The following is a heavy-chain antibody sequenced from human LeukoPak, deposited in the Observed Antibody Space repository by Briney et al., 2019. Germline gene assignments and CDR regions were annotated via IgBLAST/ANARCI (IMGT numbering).Heavy chain of an antibody. CDR3: ARQGRAYCGGDCYWGFDY. J-gene: IGHJ4*02. CDR1: GGSISIYY. V-gene: IGHV4-59*08. CDR2: IYYSGST. D-gene: IGHD2-21*02. Sequence: SETLSLTCTVCGGSISIYYWSWIRQPPGKGLEWIGYIYYSGSTNYNPSLKSRVTISVDTSKNQFSLKLSSVTAADTAVYYCARQGRAYCGGDCYWGFDYWGQGTLVTVSS.